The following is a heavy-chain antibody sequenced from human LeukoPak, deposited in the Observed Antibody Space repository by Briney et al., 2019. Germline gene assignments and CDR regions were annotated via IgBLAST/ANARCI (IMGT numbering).Heavy chain of an antibody. CDR2: IYHSGST. CDR1: GGSISSSNW. CDR3: ARAGRGYCSGGSCYSGWFDP. J-gene: IGHJ5*02. D-gene: IGHD2-15*01. V-gene: IGHV4-4*02. Sequence: KPSETLSLTCAVSGGSISSSNWWSWVRQPPGKGLEWIGEIYHSGSTNYNPSLKSRVTISVDKSKNQFSLKLSSVTAADTAVYYCARAGRGYCSGGSCYSGWFDPWGQGTLVTVSS.